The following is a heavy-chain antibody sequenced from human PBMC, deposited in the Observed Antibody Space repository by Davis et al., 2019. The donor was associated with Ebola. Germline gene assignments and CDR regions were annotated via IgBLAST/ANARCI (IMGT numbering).Heavy chain of an antibody. Sequence: AASVKVSCNASGYTFTSYGISWVRQAPGQGLEWMGRIIPTLGIANYAQKLQGRVTITADKSTSTAYMELSSLRSEDTAVYYCAREVVVRYHYGMDVWGQGTLVTVSS. CDR1: GYTFTSYG. CDR3: AREVVVRYHYGMDV. CDR2: IIPTLGIA. V-gene: IGHV1-69*04. J-gene: IGHJ6*02. D-gene: IGHD3-22*01.